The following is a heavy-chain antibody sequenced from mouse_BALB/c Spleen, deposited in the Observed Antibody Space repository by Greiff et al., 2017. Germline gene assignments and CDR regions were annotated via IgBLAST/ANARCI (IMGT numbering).Heavy chain of an antibody. CDR3: ARGYYRYDWFAY. CDR2: IDPANGNT. J-gene: IGHJ3*01. Sequence: EVQLHQSGAELVKPGASVKLSCTASGFNIKDTYMHWVKQRPEQGLEWIGRIDPANGNTKYDPKFQGKATITADTSSNTAYLQLSSLTSEDTAVYYCARGYYRYDWFAYWGQGTLVTVSA. D-gene: IGHD2-14*01. CDR1: GFNIKDTY. V-gene: IGHV14-3*02.